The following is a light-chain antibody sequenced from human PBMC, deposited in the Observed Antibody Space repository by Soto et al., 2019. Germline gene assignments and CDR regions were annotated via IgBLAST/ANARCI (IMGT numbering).Light chain of an antibody. CDR3: QQYGSSCPWT. J-gene: IGKJ1*01. CDR1: QSISSW. Sequence: DIQMTQSPSTLSASVGDRVTITCRASQSISSWLAWYQQKPGKAPKLLIYKASSLETGVPSRFSGSGSGTEFTFIISSLQPDDFASYSCQQYGSSCPWTFGQGTKVEIK. V-gene: IGKV1-5*03. CDR2: KAS.